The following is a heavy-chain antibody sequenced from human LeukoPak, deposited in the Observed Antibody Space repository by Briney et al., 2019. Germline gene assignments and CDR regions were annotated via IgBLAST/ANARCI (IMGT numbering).Heavy chain of an antibody. J-gene: IGHJ4*02. D-gene: IGHD6-13*01. CDR1: GGSMSSYY. Sequence: SETLSLTCTVSGGSMSSYYWSWIRQPPGKGLEWIGYVYYSGTTNYNPSLKSRVTISVDTSKNQFSLKLSSVTAADTAVYYCASGHRAATLGDYWGQGTLVTVSS. CDR2: VYYSGTT. CDR3: ASGHRAATLGDY. V-gene: IGHV4-59*08.